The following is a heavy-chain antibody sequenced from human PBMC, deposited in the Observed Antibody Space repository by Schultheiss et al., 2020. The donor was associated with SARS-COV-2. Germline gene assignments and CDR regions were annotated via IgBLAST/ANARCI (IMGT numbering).Heavy chain of an antibody. J-gene: IGHJ4*02. CDR3: ARDLYQLLYTLMD. D-gene: IGHD2-2*02. Sequence: GGSLRLSCAASGFTFSSYGMHWVRQAPGKGLEWVAVISYDGSNKYYADSVKGRFTISRDNSKNTLYLQMNSLRAEDTAVYYCARDLYQLLYTLMDWGQGTLVTVSS. CDR2: ISYDGSNK. V-gene: IGHV3-30*12. CDR1: GFTFSSYG.